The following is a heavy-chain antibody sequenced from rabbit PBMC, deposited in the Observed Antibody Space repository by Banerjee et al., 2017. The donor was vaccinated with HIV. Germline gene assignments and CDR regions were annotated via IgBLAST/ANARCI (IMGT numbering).Heavy chain of an antibody. CDR3: ARDLAGVIGWNFGL. CDR1: GFTISSRYY. V-gene: IGHV1S45*01. D-gene: IGHD4-1*01. CDR2: IYAGISDAT. Sequence: QEQLVESGGGLVQPEGSLTLTCKASGFTISSRYYMCWVRQAPGKGLELIACIYAGISDATYYASWAKGRFTISKTSSTTVTLQMTSLTAADTATYLCARDLAGVIGWNFGLWGPGTLVTVS. J-gene: IGHJ6*01.